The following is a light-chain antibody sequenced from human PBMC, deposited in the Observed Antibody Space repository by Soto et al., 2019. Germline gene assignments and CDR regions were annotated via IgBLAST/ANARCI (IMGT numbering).Light chain of an antibody. Sequence: DIQMTQSPSTLSGSVGDRVTITCRASQTISSWLAWYQQKPGKAPKLLIYKASTLTSGVPSRFRGSGSGTEFTLTISRLQPDDFSTYYCQHYNSSSEAFGQGTKVDI. CDR3: QHYNSSSEA. CDR1: QTISSW. V-gene: IGKV1-5*03. J-gene: IGKJ1*01. CDR2: KAS.